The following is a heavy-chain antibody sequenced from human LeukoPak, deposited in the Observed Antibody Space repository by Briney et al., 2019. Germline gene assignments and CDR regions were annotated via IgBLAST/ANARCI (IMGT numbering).Heavy chain of an antibody. CDR3: AKDRSAGVRASPMDY. D-gene: IGHD3-10*01. CDR1: GFTFSSYG. CDR2: ITYDGYYK. V-gene: IGHV3-30*18. Sequence: PGGSLRLSCAASGFTFSSYGMHWVRQAPGKGLEWVAVITYDGYYKYYANSVKGRFTISSDNSKNTLYLQMNSLRAEDTAVYYCAKDRSAGVRASPMDYWGQGTLVTVSP. J-gene: IGHJ4*02.